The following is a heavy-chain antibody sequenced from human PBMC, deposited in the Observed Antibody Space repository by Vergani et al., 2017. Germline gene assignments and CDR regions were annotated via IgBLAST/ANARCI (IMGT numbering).Heavy chain of an antibody. V-gene: IGHV1-18*01. CDR2: ISAYNGNT. D-gene: IGHD3/OR15-3a*01. J-gene: IGHJ6*02. CDR1: GYTFTSYG. Sequence: QVQLVQSGAEVKKPGASVKVSCKASGYTFTSYGISWVRQAPGQGLEWMGWISAYNGNTNYAQKLQGRVTMTTDTSTSTAYMELRSLRSDDTAVYYCARASDNVLGCVWTGLYYYYYFMDVWGQGTTVTVSS. CDR3: ARASDNVLGCVWTGLYYYYYFMDV.